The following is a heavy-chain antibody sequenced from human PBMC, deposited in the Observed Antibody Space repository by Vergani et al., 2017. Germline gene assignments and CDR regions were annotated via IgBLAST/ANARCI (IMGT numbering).Heavy chain of an antibody. CDR3: AREGGRWLQLSSSGYFQH. CDR1: GGTFSSYA. Sequence: QVQLVQSGAEVKKPGSSVKVSCKASGGTFSSYAISWVRQAPGQGLEWMGRIIPIFGTANYAQKFQGRVTITADESTSRSYMELSSLRSEDTAVYYCAREGGRWLQLSSSGYFQHWGQGTLVTVSS. CDR2: IIPIFGTA. V-gene: IGHV1-69*18. D-gene: IGHD5-24*01. J-gene: IGHJ1*01.